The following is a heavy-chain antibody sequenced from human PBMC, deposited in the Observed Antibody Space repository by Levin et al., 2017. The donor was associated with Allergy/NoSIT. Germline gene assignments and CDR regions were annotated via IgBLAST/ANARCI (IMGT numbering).Heavy chain of an antibody. D-gene: IGHD4-23*01. CDR1: GFTFSSYA. Sequence: GGSLRLSCAASGFTFSSYAMHWVRQAPGKGLEWVAVISYDGSNKYYADSVKGRFTISRDNSKNTLYLQMNSLRAEDTAVYYCARLPGGGGNAGFAYWGQGTLVTVSS. CDR2: ISYDGSNK. CDR3: ARLPGGGGNAGFAY. J-gene: IGHJ4*02. V-gene: IGHV3-30-3*01.